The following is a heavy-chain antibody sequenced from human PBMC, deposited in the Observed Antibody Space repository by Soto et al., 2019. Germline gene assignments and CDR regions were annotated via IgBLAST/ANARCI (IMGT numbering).Heavy chain of an antibody. CDR3: ARLKGPLVAATLGAFDI. CDR1: GYTFTGYY. CDR2: INPNSGGT. Sequence: ASVKVSCKASGYTFTGYYMHWVRQAPGQGLEWMGWINPNSGGTNYAQKFQGWVTMTRDTSISTAYMELGRLRSDDTAVYYCARLKGPLVAATLGAFDIWGQGSMVTVSS. D-gene: IGHD2-15*01. J-gene: IGHJ3*02. V-gene: IGHV1-2*04.